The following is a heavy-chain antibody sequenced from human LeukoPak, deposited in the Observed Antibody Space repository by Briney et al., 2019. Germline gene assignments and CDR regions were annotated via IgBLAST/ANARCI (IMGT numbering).Heavy chain of an antibody. CDR2: IIPILGIA. V-gene: IGHV1-69*02. D-gene: IGHD3-10*01. CDR3: ARGRYYGSGSKNWFDS. J-gene: IGHJ5*01. CDR1: GGTFSDYT. Sequence: ASVKVSCKTSGGTFSDYTVNWVRQGPGQGLEWMGRIIPILGIATYAQKFQDRVTITADRSTSTAYMELSSLRSEDTAVYYCARGRYYGSGSKNWFDSWGQGTPVTVSS.